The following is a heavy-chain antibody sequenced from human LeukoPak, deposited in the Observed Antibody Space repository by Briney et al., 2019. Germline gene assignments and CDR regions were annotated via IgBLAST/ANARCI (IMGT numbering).Heavy chain of an antibody. CDR3: AKEGLTVGGSYFDY. D-gene: IGHD1-26*01. CDR1: GFTFSDYA. CDR2: ISGTGGRT. V-gene: IGHV3-23*01. Sequence: GGSLRLSCAASGFTFSDYAMSWVRQAPGKGLEWVSAISGTGGRTFYADSVKGRFTISRDNSKNTLYLQMNSVRAEDTAVYYCAKEGLTVGGSYFDYWSQGTLVTVSS. J-gene: IGHJ4*02.